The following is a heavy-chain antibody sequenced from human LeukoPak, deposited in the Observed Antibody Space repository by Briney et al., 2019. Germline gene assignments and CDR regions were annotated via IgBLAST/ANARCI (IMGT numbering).Heavy chain of an antibody. CDR3: ARWYGSGSYAY. CDR2: ISISDGRT. CDR1: GFTFSRYA. J-gene: IGHJ4*02. V-gene: IGHV3-23*01. Sequence: AGGSLRLSCAASGFTFSRYAMSWVRQAPGEGLEWVSGISISDGRTYYADSVKGRFTISRDNSKNTLYLQMNSLRAEDTAVYYCARWYGSGSYAYWGQGTLVTVSS. D-gene: IGHD3-10*01.